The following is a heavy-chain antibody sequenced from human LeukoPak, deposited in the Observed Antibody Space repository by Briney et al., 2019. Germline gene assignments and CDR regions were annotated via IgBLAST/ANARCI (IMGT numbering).Heavy chain of an antibody. J-gene: IGHJ4*02. CDR2: IGSSGAAI. D-gene: IGHD6-19*01. Sequence: GGSLRPSCAVSGFPFSIYEMNWVRQAPGKGLEWVSNIGSSGAAIYYADSVRGRFTISRDNAKNSLYLQMNSLRAEDTAVYYCALLAVASDFDYWGQGALVTVSS. CDR3: ALLAVASDFDY. CDR1: GFPFSIYE. V-gene: IGHV3-48*03.